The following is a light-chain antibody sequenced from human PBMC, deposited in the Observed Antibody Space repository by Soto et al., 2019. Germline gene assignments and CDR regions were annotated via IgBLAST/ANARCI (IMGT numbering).Light chain of an antibody. Sequence: EIVMTQSPATLSVSPGERATLSCRASLSVSRNLAWYQQKPGQAPRLLIFDASTRATGIPARFSRSGSGTEFTLTITSLQSEDFAVYYCQQYNAWPRTFGQGTKVEIK. J-gene: IGKJ1*01. CDR2: DAS. CDR1: LSVSRN. CDR3: QQYNAWPRT. V-gene: IGKV3-15*01.